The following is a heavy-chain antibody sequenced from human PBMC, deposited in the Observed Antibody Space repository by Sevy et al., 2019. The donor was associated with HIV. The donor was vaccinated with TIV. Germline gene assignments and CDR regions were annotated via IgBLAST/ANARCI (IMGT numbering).Heavy chain of an antibody. CDR2: ISYDGSKK. CDR1: GFTFSSYA. CDR3: ARVGVSYCTDDCCQRFDY. J-gene: IGHJ4*02. Sequence: GGSLRLSCAASGFTFSSYALLWVRQAPGKGLEWVSLISYDGSKKYYSDSVKGRFAISRDESKTTLFLQMNSLRSEDTAIYYCARVGVSYCTDDCCQRFDYWGRGTLVTVSA. V-gene: IGHV3-30*09. D-gene: IGHD2-21*02.